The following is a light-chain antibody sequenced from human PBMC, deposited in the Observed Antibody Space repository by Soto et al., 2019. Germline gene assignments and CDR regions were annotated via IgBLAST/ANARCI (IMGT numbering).Light chain of an antibody. CDR1: SSDVGGYKF. Sequence: QSALTQPASVSGSPGQSITISCTGTSSDVGGYKFVSWYQQHPGKAPKLMIYEVSNRPSGVSSRFSGSKSGNTASLTISGLQAEEEADYYCGSYTGSIYVCGLGTKLPVL. J-gene: IGLJ1*01. V-gene: IGLV2-14*01. CDR3: GSYTGSIYV. CDR2: EVS.